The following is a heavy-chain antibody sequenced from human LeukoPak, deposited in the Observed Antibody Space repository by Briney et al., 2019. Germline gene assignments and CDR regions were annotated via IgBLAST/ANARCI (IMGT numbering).Heavy chain of an antibody. J-gene: IGHJ5*02. CDR2: INPSVRTI. V-gene: IGHV3-48*03. CDR1: GFIFSNYE. CDR3: ARGTQPNQHNWFDP. D-gene: IGHD1-14*01. Sequence: GGSLRLSCAASGFIFSNYEMNWVRQAPGKGLEWVSYINPSVRTIYYADSVKGRFTMSRDNAKNSLYLQMNSLRAEDTAVYYCARGTQPNQHNWFDPWGQGTLVTVSS.